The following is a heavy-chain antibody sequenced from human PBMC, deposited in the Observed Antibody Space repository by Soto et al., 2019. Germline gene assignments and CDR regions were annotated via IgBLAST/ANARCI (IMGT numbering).Heavy chain of an antibody. V-gene: IGHV4-34*01. CDR2: INHSGST. J-gene: IGHJ6*02. D-gene: IGHD5-18*01. CDR1: GGSVSGYY. CDR3: AQLWLDLGYYPYGMDV. Sequence: ETLSLTCAVYGGSVSGYYWSWIRQPPGKGLEWIGEINHSGSTNYNPSLKSRVTISVDTSKNQFSLKLSSVTAADTAVYYCAQLWLDLGYYPYGMDVCGQGTTVTVSS.